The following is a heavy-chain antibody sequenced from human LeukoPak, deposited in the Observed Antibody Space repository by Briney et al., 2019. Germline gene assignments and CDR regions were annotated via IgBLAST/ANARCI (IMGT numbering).Heavy chain of an antibody. V-gene: IGHV3-53*01. CDR1: GFTVRNNY. CDR2: IYSGGST. Sequence: TGGSLRLSCAASGFTVRNNYMSWVRQAPGRGLEWVSVIYSGGSTYYADSVKGRFTISRDNSKNTLFLQMNSLRAEDTAVYYCARVLLGYYFEYWGQGTLVTVSS. CDR3: ARVLLGYYFEY. D-gene: IGHD2-15*01. J-gene: IGHJ4*02.